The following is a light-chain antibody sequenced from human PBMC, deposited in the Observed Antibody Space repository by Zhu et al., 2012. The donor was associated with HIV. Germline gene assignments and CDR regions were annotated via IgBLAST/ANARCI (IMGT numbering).Light chain of an antibody. CDR2: GIS. V-gene: IGKV3-20*01. Sequence: EIVLTQSPGTLSLSPGERATLSCRASQSVSSSYLAWYQQKPGQAPRLLIYGISSRATGVPDRFSGTGSGTDFTLTISRLEPEDFAVYYCQQCGSSPPYTFGQGTKLEIK. CDR1: QSVSSSY. J-gene: IGKJ2*01. CDR3: QQCGSSPPYT.